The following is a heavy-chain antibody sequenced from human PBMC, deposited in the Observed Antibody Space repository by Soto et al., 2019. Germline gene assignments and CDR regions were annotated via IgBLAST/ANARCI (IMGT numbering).Heavy chain of an antibody. CDR3: ARKYCSGGSCYSDPFQH. CDR1: GFNFSSFG. CDR2: IWYDGSNK. D-gene: IGHD2-15*01. J-gene: IGHJ1*01. Sequence: QVQLVESGGGVVQPGRSLRLSCAASGFNFSSFGMHWVRQAPGKGLEWVAVIWYDGSNKYYADSVKVRFTISRDNSKNTLYLQMNSLRSEDTAVYYCARKYCSGGSCYSDPFQHWGQGTLVTVSS. V-gene: IGHV3-33*01.